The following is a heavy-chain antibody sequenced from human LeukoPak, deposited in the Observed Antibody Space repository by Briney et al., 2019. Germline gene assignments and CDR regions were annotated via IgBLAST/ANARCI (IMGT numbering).Heavy chain of an antibody. V-gene: IGHV4-39*01. CDR1: GGSISSSSYY. CDR2: IYYSGST. Sequence: SETLSLTCTVSGGSISSSSYYWGWIRQPPGKGLEWIGSIYYSGSTYYNPSLKSRVTISVDTSKNQFSLKLSSVTAADTAVYYCARGPRSMITFGGVIVILRSFDPWGQGTLVTVSS. CDR3: ARGPRSMITFGGVIVILRSFDP. J-gene: IGHJ5*02. D-gene: IGHD3-16*02.